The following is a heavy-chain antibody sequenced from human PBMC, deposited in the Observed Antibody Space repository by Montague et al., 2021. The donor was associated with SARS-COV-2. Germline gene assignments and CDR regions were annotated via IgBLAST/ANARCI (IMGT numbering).Heavy chain of an antibody. CDR1: GFLFSSYF. Sequence: SLRLSCAASGFLFSSYFMTWVRQAPGRGLEWVSTISPGGSTSFYVDSVRGRFTISRDNAQNFLYLQMNSLRVEDTAVYYCVTETVWRLDLWGQGTLVTVSS. D-gene: IGHD1-14*01. J-gene: IGHJ5*02. CDR3: VTETVWRLDL. V-gene: IGHV3-21*04. CDR2: ISPGGSTS.